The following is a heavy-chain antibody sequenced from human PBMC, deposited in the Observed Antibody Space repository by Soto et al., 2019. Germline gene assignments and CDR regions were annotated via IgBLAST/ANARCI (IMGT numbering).Heavy chain of an antibody. V-gene: IGHV1-18*01. CDR2: ISVHNGNT. J-gene: IGHJ4*02. D-gene: IGHD7-27*01. CDR3: ARDLNLGLGDY. Sequence: QVQLVQSGAEVKKPGASVKVSCKASGYTFTSYGISWVRQAPGQGLEWMGWISVHNGNTKNAQKLQGRVTMTTDTSTSTAYAVRRSRRSDDTAVYSCARDLNLGLGDYWGQATQVTVSS. CDR1: GYTFTSYG.